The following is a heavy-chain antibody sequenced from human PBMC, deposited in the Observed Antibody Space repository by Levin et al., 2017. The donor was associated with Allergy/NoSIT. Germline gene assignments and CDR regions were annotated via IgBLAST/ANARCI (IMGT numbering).Heavy chain of an antibody. CDR3: ARGGGYSGYALGY. CDR2: IYYSGST. CDR1: GGSISSGGYY. D-gene: IGHD5-12*01. J-gene: IGHJ4*02. Sequence: SETLSLTCTVSGGSISSGGYYWSWIRQHPGKGLEWIGYIYYSGSTYYNPSLKSRVTISVDTSKNQFSLKLSSVTAADTAVYYCARGGGYSGYALGYWGQGTLVTVSS. V-gene: IGHV4-31*03.